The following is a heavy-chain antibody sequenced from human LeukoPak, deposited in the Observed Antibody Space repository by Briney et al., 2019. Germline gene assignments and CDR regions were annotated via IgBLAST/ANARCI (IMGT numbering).Heavy chain of an antibody. V-gene: IGHV3-30*18. J-gene: IGHJ4*02. D-gene: IGHD6-13*01. CDR2: IASDGRDK. CDR3: AKDGQIAAAAYYFDY. CDR1: GFTFSRYG. Sequence: GGSLRLSCTASGFTFSRYGMHWVRQAPGKGLEWVAVIASDGRDKHYVDSVKGRFTISRENSKDTLYLQMNSLRAEDTAVYYCAKDGQIAAAAYYFDYWGQGTLVTVSS.